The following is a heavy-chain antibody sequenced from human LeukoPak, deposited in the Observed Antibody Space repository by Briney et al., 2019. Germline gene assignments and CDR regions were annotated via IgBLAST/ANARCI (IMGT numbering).Heavy chain of an antibody. V-gene: IGHV4-38-2*01. CDR2: IYHSGST. Sequence: PSETLSLTCAVSGYSISSGFYWGWIRQPPGKGLEWIGSIYHSGSTYYNPSLKSRVTISVDTSKNQFSLKLTSVTAADTAVYYCASSFEDYYDTSGYFRCGQGTLVTVSS. CDR3: ASSFEDYYDTSGYFR. J-gene: IGHJ4*02. CDR1: GYSISSGFY. D-gene: IGHD3-22*01.